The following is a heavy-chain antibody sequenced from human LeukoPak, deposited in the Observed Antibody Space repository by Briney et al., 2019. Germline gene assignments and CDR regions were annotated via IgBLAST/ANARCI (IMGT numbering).Heavy chain of an antibody. V-gene: IGHV1-2*06. CDR3: ARDVSGISSATDTFDM. CDR1: GYTFTAYY. D-gene: IGHD1-14*01. Sequence: GASVKVSCKASGYTFTAYYMHWVRQAPGQGLEWVGRINPNSGDTNYAQKSQGRVTMTRDTSISTVYMELTGLRSDDTAVYYCARDVSGISSATDTFDMWGQGTVVTVSS. J-gene: IGHJ3*02. CDR2: INPNSGDT.